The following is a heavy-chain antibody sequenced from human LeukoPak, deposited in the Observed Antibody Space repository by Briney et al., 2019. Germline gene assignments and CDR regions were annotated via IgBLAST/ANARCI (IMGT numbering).Heavy chain of an antibody. J-gene: IGHJ5*02. CDR2: IYYSGST. Sequence: SETLSLTCTVSGGSISSSSYYWGWIRQPPGKGLEWIGSIYYSGSTYYSPSLKSRVTISVDTSKNQFSLKLSSVTAADTAVYYCARLEWLGNPYNRFDPWGQGTLVTVSS. CDR1: GGSISSSSYY. V-gene: IGHV4-39*01. D-gene: IGHD6-19*01. CDR3: ARLEWLGNPYNRFDP.